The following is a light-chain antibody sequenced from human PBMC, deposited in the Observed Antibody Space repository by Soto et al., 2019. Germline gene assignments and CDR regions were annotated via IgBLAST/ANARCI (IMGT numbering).Light chain of an antibody. CDR1: QSITTY. CDR3: QQIYSAPLT. V-gene: IGKV1-39*01. J-gene: IGKJ4*01. Sequence: DIQMTQSPSSLSASVGDRVTITCRASQSITTYLNWYRQKPGKAPKLLIYAAPSLQSGVPSRFSGSGSETEFTLSISSLQPEDFATYFCQQIYSAPLTFGGGTKV. CDR2: AAP.